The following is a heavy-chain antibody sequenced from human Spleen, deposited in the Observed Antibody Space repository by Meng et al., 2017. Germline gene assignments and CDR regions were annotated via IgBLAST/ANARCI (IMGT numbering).Heavy chain of an antibody. Sequence: QVRLQASGPGLVKPSGTLSLTCTVSGGSISSSNWWSWVRQPPGKGLEWIGEIYHTGSINYNSSLKSRVTISLEKSKNQFSLKLSSVTAADTAVYYCARVGGSGSPTDYWGQGTLVTVSS. V-gene: IGHV4-4*02. CDR2: IYHTGSI. CDR3: ARVGGSGSPTDY. D-gene: IGHD1-26*01. J-gene: IGHJ4*02. CDR1: GGSISSSNW.